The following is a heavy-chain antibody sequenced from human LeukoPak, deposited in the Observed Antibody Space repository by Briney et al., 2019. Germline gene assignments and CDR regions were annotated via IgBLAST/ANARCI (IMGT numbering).Heavy chain of an antibody. CDR1: GYIFTRYW. V-gene: IGHV5-51*01. Sequence: GESLKISCKGSGYIFTRYWIAWVRQMPGKGLEWMGIIAPFDSDTRYSPSFQGQVIISFDKSSSNAYLQRSSLQASDTAMYFCARSERVGATASFDSWGQGTLVTVSS. CDR3: ARSERVGATASFDS. CDR2: IAPFDSDT. J-gene: IGHJ4*02. D-gene: IGHD1-26*01.